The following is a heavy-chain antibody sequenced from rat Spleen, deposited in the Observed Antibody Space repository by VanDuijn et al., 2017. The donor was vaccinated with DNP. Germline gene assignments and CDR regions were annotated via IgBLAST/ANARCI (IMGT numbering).Heavy chain of an antibody. CDR1: GFTFSDYN. D-gene: IGHD1-1*01. CDR3: APGSYRVDV. J-gene: IGHJ2*01. V-gene: IGHV5S10*01. Sequence: EVQLVESGGGLVPPGRSLKLSCVVSGFTFSDYNMAWVRQAPKKGLEWVATILYDGIRTYYRDSVKGRFTISRDNAKSTLYLQMDSRRSEDTATYYCAPGSYRVDVWGQGVMVTVSS. CDR2: ILYDGIRT.